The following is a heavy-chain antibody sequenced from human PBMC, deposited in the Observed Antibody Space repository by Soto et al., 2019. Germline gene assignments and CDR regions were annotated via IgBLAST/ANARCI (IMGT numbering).Heavy chain of an antibody. CDR2: INHSGST. J-gene: IGHJ6*02. CDR3: ARTQQQLVRSPSYYYYYGMDV. V-gene: IGHV4-34*01. CDR1: GGSFSGYY. Sequence: SETLSLTCAVYGGSFSGYYWSWIRQPPGKGLEWIGEINHSGSTNYNPSLKSRVTISVDTSKNQFSLKLSSVTAADTAVYYCARTQQQLVRSPSYYYYYGMDVWGQGTTVTVSS. D-gene: IGHD6-13*01.